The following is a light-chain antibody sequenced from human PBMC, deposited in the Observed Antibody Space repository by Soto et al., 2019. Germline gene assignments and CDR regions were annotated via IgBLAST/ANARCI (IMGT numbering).Light chain of an antibody. CDR2: EGN. CDR3: WSQN. Sequence: QSALTQPASVSGSPGQAITISCTGTSTDVGSYDLVSWYQHHPGKAPKLIIYEGNKRPSGVSSRFSGSKSANTASLTISGLQAEDECDYYCWSQNFGGGTKLTVL. J-gene: IGLJ2*01. V-gene: IGLV2-23*01. CDR1: STDVGSYDL.